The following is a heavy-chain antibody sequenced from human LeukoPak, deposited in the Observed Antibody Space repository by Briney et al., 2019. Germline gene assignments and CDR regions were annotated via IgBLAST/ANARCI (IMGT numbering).Heavy chain of an antibody. V-gene: IGHV3-7*01. Sequence: RSGGSLRLSCVASGFTLTTYAMSWVRQAPGKGLEWVASINEDGSGKFSVGSVKDRITISRDNTRNSLDLQINSLTVEDTAIYYCARDDGDVWGTGTTVTVSS. CDR2: INEDGSGK. CDR1: GFTLTTYA. J-gene: IGHJ6*04. CDR3: ARDDGDV.